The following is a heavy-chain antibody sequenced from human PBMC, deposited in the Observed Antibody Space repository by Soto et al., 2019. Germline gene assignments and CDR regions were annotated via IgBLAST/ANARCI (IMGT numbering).Heavy chain of an antibody. CDR3: ARDERSPIFGVVIGMDA. V-gene: IGHV6-1*01. J-gene: IGHJ6*02. CDR2: TYYRSKWYN. Sequence: PSQTLSLTFVISGDSVSSNSAAWNWIRQSPSRGLEWLGRTYYRSKWYNDYAVSVKSRITINPDTSKNQFSLQLNSVTPEDTAVYYCARDERSPIFGVVIGMDAWGQGTTVTVSS. CDR1: GDSVSSNSAA. D-gene: IGHD3-3*01.